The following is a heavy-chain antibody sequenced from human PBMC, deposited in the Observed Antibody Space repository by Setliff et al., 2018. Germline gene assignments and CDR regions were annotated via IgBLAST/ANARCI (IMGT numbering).Heavy chain of an antibody. V-gene: IGHV5-51*01. CDR1: GYSFTSYW. D-gene: IGHD2-2*01. CDR3: TRHEDRNKCTSSSCYRENDAFDV. CDR2: IYPGDSDT. Sequence: GESLKISCKGSGYSFTSYWIGWVRQMPGKGLEWMGVIYPGDSDTRYSPSFQGQVTISADKSINTAYLQWSSLKASDTAIYYCTRHEDRNKCTSSSCYRENDAFDVWGQGAMVT. J-gene: IGHJ3*01.